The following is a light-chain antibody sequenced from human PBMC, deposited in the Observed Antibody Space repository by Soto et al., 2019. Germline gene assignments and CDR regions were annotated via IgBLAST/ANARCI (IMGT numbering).Light chain of an antibody. V-gene: IGKV3-15*01. J-gene: IGKJ1*01. CDR3: QQYNNWPWT. CDR1: HSISDT. Sequence: EIVMTQSPAPPSVSPGGRATLSCRACHSISDTLAWYQQKPGQAPRLLIQGAATRATGFPATFSGSGSGTDFTLTISILQSEDFAVYYCQQYNNWPWTFGQGTKVDIK. CDR2: GAA.